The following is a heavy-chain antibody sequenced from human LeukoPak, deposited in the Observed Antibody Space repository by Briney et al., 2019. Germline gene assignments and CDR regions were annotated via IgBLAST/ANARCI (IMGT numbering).Heavy chain of an antibody. CDR3: ARGPLGSYYIDY. V-gene: IGHV3-64*01. Sequence: GGSLRLSCAASGFTFSSYAMHWVRQAPGKGLEYVSAISSNGGSTYYANSVKGRFTISRDNSKNTLYLQMGSLRAEDMAVYYCARGPLGSYYIDYWGQGTLVTVSS. D-gene: IGHD1-26*01. J-gene: IGHJ4*02. CDR2: ISSNGGST. CDR1: GFTFSSYA.